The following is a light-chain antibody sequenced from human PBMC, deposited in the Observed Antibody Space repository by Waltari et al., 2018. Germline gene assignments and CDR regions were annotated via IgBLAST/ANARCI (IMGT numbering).Light chain of an antibody. CDR3: CSYAGSYTYV. J-gene: IGLJ1*01. CDR2: DGS. CDR1: SSDVGGYNY. V-gene: IGLV2-11*01. Sequence: QSALTQPRSVSGSPGQSVTISCTGTSSDVGGYNYVSCYQQHPGEAPKLMIYDGSKRPSGVPDRFSGSKSGNTASLTISGLQAEYEADYYCCSYAGSYTYVFGTGTKVTVL.